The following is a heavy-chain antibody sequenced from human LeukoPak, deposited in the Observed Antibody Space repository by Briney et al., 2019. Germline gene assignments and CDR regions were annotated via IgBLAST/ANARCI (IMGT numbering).Heavy chain of an antibody. CDR1: GGSISSYY. D-gene: IGHD6-19*01. J-gene: IGHJ6*03. CDR2: IYTSGST. CDR3: ATSVAGKYYYYYYMDV. Sequence: PSETLSLTCTVSGGSISSYYWSWIRQPAGKGLEWIGRIYTSGSTNYNPSLKSRVTMSVDTSKNQFSLKLSSVTAADTAVYYCATSVAGKYYYYYYMDVWGKGTTVTVSS. V-gene: IGHV4-4*07.